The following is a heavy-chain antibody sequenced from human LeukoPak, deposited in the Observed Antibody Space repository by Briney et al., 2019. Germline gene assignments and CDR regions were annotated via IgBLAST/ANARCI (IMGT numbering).Heavy chain of an antibody. CDR2: ISTTSSTI. V-gene: IGHV3-48*01. D-gene: IGHD3-10*01. J-gene: IGHJ4*02. Sequence: RGSPRLSCAASRFTFSSYSMSSVRHAPQERLGRVSYISTTSSTIYYADSVKGRFTISRDNAKNSLYLQMNSLRAEDTAVYYCAREGYYYGSGSPYCFDRWGQGTLVTVSS. CDR1: RFTFSSYS. CDR3: AREGYYYGSGSPYCFDR.